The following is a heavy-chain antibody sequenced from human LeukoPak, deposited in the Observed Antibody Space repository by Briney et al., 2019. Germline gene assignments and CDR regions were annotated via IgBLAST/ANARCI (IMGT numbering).Heavy chain of an antibody. D-gene: IGHD2-2*01. CDR2: IYYSGST. Sequence: SETLSLTCTGSGGSISSYYWSWVRQPPGKGLEWIGYIYYSGSTNYNPSLKSRVTISVDTSKKQFSLRLSSVTAADTAVYYCARQAYCSSTSCYGFDYWGQGILVTVSS. CDR1: GGSISSYY. J-gene: IGHJ4*02. V-gene: IGHV4-59*08. CDR3: ARQAYCSSTSCYGFDY.